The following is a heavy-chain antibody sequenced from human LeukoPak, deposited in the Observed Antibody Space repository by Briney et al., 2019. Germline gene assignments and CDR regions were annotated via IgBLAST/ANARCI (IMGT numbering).Heavy chain of an antibody. CDR1: GFTFSSYE. V-gene: IGHV3-48*03. CDR2: ISSSGSTI. Sequence: GGSLRLSCAASGFTFSSYEMNWVRQAPGKGLEWVSYISSSGSTIYYADSVKGRFTISRDNAKNSLYLQMNSLRAEDTAVYYCARDVAATCFDYWGQGTLVTVSS. J-gene: IGHJ4*02. D-gene: IGHD2-15*01. CDR3: ARDVAATCFDY.